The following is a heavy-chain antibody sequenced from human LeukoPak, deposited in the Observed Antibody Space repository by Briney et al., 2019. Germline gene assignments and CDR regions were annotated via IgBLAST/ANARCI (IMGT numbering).Heavy chain of an antibody. J-gene: IGHJ3*02. D-gene: IGHD3-3*01. CDR2: IYHSGSI. Sequence: PSQTLSLTCAVSGGSISSGGYSWSWIRQPPGKGLEWIGYIYHSGSIYYNPSLKSRVTISVDRSKNQFSLKLSSVTAADTAVYYCARERRDPSITTNAFDIWGQGTMVTVSS. V-gene: IGHV4-30-2*01. CDR3: ARERRDPSITTNAFDI. CDR1: GGSISSGGYS.